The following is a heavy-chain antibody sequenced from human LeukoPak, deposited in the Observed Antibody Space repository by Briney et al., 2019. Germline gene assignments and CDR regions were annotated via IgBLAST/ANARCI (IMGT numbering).Heavy chain of an antibody. CDR3: AKDSEYYGSGGVL. D-gene: IGHD3-10*01. V-gene: IGHV3-30*02. Sequence: PGGSLRLSCAASGFTFSSYEMNWVRQAPGKGLEWVAFIRYDGSNKYYADSVKGRFTISRDSSKNTLYLQMNSLRAEDTAVYYCAKDSEYYGSGGVLWGQGTLVTVSS. CDR1: GFTFSSYE. CDR2: IRYDGSNK. J-gene: IGHJ4*02.